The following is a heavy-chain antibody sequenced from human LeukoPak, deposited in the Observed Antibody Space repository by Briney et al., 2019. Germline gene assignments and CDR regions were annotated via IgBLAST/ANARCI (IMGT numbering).Heavy chain of an antibody. CDR1: GGSFSGYY. V-gene: IGHV3-11*01. J-gene: IGHJ6*02. CDR3: ARELYSSSWYNYYYYYGMDV. Sequence: LSLTCAVYGGSFSGYYWSWIRQAPGKGLEWVSYISSSGSTIYYADSVKGRFTISRDNAKNSLYLQMNSLRAEDTAVYYCARELYSSSWYNYYYYYGMDVWGQGTTVTVSS. D-gene: IGHD6-13*01. CDR2: ISSSGSTI.